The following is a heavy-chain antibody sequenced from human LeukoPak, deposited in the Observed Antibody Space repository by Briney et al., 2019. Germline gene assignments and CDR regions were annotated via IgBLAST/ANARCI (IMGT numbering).Heavy chain of an antibody. V-gene: IGHV4-59*01. Sequence: SETLSLTCTVSGGSISTYFWSWIRQPPGKGLEWIGYIYYSGSTNYNPSLKSRVTISVDTSKNQFSLKLSSVTAADTAVYYCARGRRMITFGGVIVETDAFDIWGQGTMVTVSS. J-gene: IGHJ3*02. CDR3: ARGRRMITFGGVIVETDAFDI. D-gene: IGHD3-16*02. CDR2: IYYSGST. CDR1: GGSISTYF.